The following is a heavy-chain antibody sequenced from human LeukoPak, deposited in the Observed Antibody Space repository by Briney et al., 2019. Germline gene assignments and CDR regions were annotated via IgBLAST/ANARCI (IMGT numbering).Heavy chain of an antibody. Sequence: SETLSLTCAVYGGSFSGYYWSWIRQPPGKGLEWIGEINHSGSTNYNPSLKSRVTISVDTSKNQFSLKLSSVTAADTAVYYCAGGWNNYCSGGSCYTTNDAFDIWGQGTMVTVSS. D-gene: IGHD2-15*01. V-gene: IGHV4-34*01. CDR1: GGSFSGYY. CDR2: INHSGST. J-gene: IGHJ3*02. CDR3: AGGWNNYCSGGSCYTTNDAFDI.